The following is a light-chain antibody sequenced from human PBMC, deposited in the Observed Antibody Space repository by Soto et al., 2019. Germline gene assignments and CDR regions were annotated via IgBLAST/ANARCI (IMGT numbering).Light chain of an antibody. CDR2: GTS. CDR1: QSVSSTY. Sequence: EIVLTQSPGTLSLSPGERVTLSCRASQSVSSTYLAWYQQTPGQAPRLLIYGTSSRATGIPDRFSGSGSGTDFTLTIRRLEPEDFAVSYCQKYDGGSPSWTFGQGTKVEIK. V-gene: IGKV3-20*01. CDR3: QKYDGGSPSWT. J-gene: IGKJ1*01.